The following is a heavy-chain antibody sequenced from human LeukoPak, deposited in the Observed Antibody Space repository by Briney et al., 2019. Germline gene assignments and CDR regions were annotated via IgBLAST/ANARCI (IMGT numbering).Heavy chain of an antibody. CDR1: GFTFDDYA. Sequence: PGRSLRLSCAASGFTFDDYAMHWVRQAPGKGLEWVSGISWNSGSIGYADSVKGRFTISRDNAKNSLYLQMNSLRAEDTAVYYCARRFGSGSWGFVDYWGQGTLVTVSS. CDR3: ARRFGSGSWGFVDY. CDR2: ISWNSGSI. J-gene: IGHJ4*02. V-gene: IGHV3-9*01. D-gene: IGHD3-10*01.